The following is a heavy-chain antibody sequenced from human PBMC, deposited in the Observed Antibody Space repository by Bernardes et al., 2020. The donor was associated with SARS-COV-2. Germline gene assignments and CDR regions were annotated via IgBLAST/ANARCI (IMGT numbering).Heavy chain of an antibody. V-gene: IGHV1-3*01. D-gene: IGHD6-19*01. CDR1: GYTFTSYA. CDR3: ARVLLGQSWFDP. J-gene: IGHJ5*02. Sequence: ASVKVSCKASGYTFTSYAMHWVRQAPGQRLEWMGWINAGNGNTKYSQKFQGRVTITRDTSASTAYMELRSLRSDDTAVYYCARVLLGQSWFDPWGQGTLVTVSS. CDR2: INAGNGNT.